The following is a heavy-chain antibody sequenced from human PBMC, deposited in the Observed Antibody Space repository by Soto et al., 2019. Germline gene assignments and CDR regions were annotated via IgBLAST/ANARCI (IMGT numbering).Heavy chain of an antibody. D-gene: IGHD1-26*01. J-gene: IGHJ3*02. CDR3: ERAPQTNSGSYGAFDI. V-gene: IGHV4-4*02. CDR1: GGSISSSNW. CDR2: IYHSGST. Sequence: PSETLSLTCAVSGGSISSSNWWSWVRQPPGKGLEWIGEIYHSGSTNYNPSLKSRVTISVDKSKNQFSLKLSSVTAADTAVYYCERAPQTNSGSYGAFDIWGQGTMVTVSS.